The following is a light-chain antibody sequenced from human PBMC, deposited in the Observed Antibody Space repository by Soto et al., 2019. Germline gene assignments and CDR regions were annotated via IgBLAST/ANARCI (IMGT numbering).Light chain of an antibody. CDR3: SSYTTSSTPLYV. CDR1: SSDVGGYNY. CDR2: DVS. J-gene: IGLJ1*01. V-gene: IGLV2-14*03. Sequence: QSALTQPASVSGSPGQSIAISCTGTSSDVGGYNYVSWYQHHPGKAPKLMIYDVSNRPSGVSNRFSGSKSGNTASLTISGLQAEDEADYYCSSYTTSSTPLYVFGTGTKLTVL.